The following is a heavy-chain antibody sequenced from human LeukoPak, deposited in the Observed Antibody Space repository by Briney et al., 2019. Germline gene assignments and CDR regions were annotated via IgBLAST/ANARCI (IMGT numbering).Heavy chain of an antibody. CDR1: GGSISSSSYY. V-gene: IGHV4-39*01. CDR3: ARTLSAFDP. J-gene: IGHJ5*02. Sequence: PSETLSLTCTVSGGSISSSSYYWGWIRQPPGKGLEWIGSIYYSGSTYYNPSLKSRVTISVDTSKNQFSLKLSSVTAADTAVYYCARTLSAFDPWGQGTLVTVSS. CDR2: IYYSGST.